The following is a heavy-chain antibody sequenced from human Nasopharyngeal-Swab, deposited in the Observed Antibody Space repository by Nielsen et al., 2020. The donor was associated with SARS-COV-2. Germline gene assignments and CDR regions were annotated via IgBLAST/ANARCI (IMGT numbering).Heavy chain of an antibody. CDR1: GFTFSSYE. D-gene: IGHD1-26*01. Sequence: GESLKISCAASGFTFSSYEMNWVRQAPGKGLEWVSYISSSGSTIYYADSVKGRFTISRDNAKNSLYLQMNSLRAEDTAVYYCATPVGDEGWGLYYYGMDVWGQGTTVTVSS. V-gene: IGHV3-48*03. CDR3: ATPVGDEGWGLYYYGMDV. J-gene: IGHJ6*02. CDR2: ISSSGSTI.